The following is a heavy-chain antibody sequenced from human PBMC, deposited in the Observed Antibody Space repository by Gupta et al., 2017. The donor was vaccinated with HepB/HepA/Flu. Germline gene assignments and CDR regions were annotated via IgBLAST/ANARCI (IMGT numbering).Heavy chain of an antibody. D-gene: IGHD3-10*01. J-gene: IGHJ6*02. CDR2: MNPNTVKT. CDR1: GYALPDYD. CDR3: ARAHTFVRGVIINWKYYHNGLDV. Sequence: QVQLVQSGAEVKKPGASVKVYCRASGYALPDYDIHWVRQATGQGLEWMGWMNPNTVKTGSSQKFQGRITMTRNTSINTAYMELSGLKSEDTAAYYCARAHTFVRGVIINWKYYHNGLDVWGQGTTVTVSS. V-gene: IGHV1-8*01.